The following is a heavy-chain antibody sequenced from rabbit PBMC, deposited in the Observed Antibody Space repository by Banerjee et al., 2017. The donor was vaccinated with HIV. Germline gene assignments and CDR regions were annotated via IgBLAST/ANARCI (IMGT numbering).Heavy chain of an antibody. Sequence: QEQLVESGGGLVQPGGSLKLSCKAAGFDFSSYGVSWVRQAPGKGLEWIGYIDPIFAKTYYASWVNDRFTISRDTNENTVYLQLSSLTAADTATYFCVRDGYAGYTGYGYAGLWGPGTLVTVS. V-gene: IGHV1S47*01. CDR2: IDPIFAKT. CDR1: GFDFSSYG. J-gene: IGHJ4*01. CDR3: VRDGYAGYTGYGYAGL. D-gene: IGHD7-1*01.